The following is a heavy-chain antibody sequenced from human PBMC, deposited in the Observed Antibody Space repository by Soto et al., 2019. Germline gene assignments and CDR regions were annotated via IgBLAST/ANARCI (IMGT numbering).Heavy chain of an antibody. D-gene: IGHD4-17*01. J-gene: IGHJ3*02. Sequence: PGGSLRLSCAASGFTFSSYDMHWVRQATGKGLEWVSAIGIAGDTYYPGSVKGRFTISRENAKNSLYLQMNSLRAGDTAVYYCARGSTVTTTSSDAFDIWGQGTMVT. CDR3: ARGSTVTTTSSDAFDI. CDR2: IGIAGDT. CDR1: GFTFSSYD. V-gene: IGHV3-13*01.